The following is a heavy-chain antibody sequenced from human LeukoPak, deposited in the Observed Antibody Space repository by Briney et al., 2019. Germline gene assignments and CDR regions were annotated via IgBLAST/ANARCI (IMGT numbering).Heavy chain of an antibody. CDR3: ANGYFLFDY. CDR1: GFTFSSYE. Sequence: PGGSLRLSCAASGFTFSSYEMNWVRQAPGKGLEWVSYISSGSTIYYADSVKGRFTISRDNAKNSLYLQMNSLRAEDTAVYYCANGYFLFDYWGQGTLVTVSS. D-gene: IGHD3-22*01. CDR2: ISSGSTI. J-gene: IGHJ4*02. V-gene: IGHV3-48*03.